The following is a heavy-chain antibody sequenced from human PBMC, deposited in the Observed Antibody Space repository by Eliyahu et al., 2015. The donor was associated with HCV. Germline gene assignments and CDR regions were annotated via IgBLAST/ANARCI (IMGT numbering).Heavy chain of an antibody. CDR3: ARDRLGYDSSGYYYGGGLADY. J-gene: IGHJ4*02. Sequence: EVQLVESGGGLVKPGGSLRLSCAASGFTFSSYSMNWVRQAPGKGLGWVSSISSSSSYIYYADSVKGRFTISRDNAKNSLYLQMNSLRAEDTAVYYCARDRLGYDSSGYYYGGGLADYWGQGTLVTVSS. V-gene: IGHV3-21*01. CDR1: GFTFSSYS. CDR2: ISSSSSYI. D-gene: IGHD3-22*01.